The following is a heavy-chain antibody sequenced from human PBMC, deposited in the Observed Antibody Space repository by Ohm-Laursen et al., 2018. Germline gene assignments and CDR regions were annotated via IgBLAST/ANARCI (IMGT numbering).Heavy chain of an antibody. CDR1: GFTFSSYN. Sequence: SLRLSCTASGFTFSSYNMNWVRQAPGKGLEWVSYISSSGSTIYYADSVKGRFTISRDNAKNSLYLQMNSLRAEDTAVYYCARDGGPDIVVVPAANYYYYYGMDVWGQGTTVTVSS. CDR2: ISSSGSTI. J-gene: IGHJ6*02. V-gene: IGHV3-48*03. CDR3: ARDGGPDIVVVPAANYYYYYGMDV. D-gene: IGHD2-2*01.